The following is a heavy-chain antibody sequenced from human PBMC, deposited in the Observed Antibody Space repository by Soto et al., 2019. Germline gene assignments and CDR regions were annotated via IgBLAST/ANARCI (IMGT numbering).Heavy chain of an antibody. CDR2: ITAYNGNT. J-gene: IGHJ4*02. D-gene: IGHD3-10*01. CDR3: ARGWFGEFVHYFDY. CDR1: GYTFTTYG. V-gene: IGHV1-18*01. Sequence: QVQLVQSGAEVKKPGASVKVSCKASGYTFTTYGISWVRQAPGQGLEWMGWITAYNGNTNYAPKLQGRVTMTTDTSTSTAYMELRSLISDDTAVYYCARGWFGEFVHYFDYWGQGTLVTVSS.